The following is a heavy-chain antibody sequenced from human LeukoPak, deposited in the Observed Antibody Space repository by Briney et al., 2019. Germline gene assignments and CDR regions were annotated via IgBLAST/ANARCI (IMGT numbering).Heavy chain of an antibody. CDR1: GSSISSYY. V-gene: IGHV4-59*01. D-gene: IGHD6-19*01. J-gene: IGHJ4*02. CDR3: ARVTRQWLVIDY. CDR2: IYYSGST. Sequence: SETLSLTCTVSGSSISSYYWSWIRQPPGKGLEWIGYIYYSGSTNYNPSLKSRVTISVDTSKNQFSLKLSSVTAADTAVYYCARVTRQWLVIDYWGQGTLVTVSS.